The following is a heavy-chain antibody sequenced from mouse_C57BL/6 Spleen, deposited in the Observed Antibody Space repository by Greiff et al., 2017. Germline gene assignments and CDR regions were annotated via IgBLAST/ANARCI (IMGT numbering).Heavy chain of an antibody. CDR1: GYTFTDYY. CDR3: ANMDY. V-gene: IGHV1-76*01. Sequence: VKVVESGAELVRPGASVKLSCKASGYTFTDYYINWVKQRPGQGLEWIARIYPGSGNTYYNEKFKGKATLTAEKSSSTAYMQLSSLTSEDSAVYFCANMDYWGQGTSVTVSS. J-gene: IGHJ4*01. CDR2: IYPGSGNT.